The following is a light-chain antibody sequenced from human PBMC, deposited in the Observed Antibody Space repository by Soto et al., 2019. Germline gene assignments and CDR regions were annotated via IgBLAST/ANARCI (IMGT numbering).Light chain of an antibody. V-gene: IGKV3-15*01. CDR3: QQYQNWPLIT. CDR1: QSVSSN. J-gene: IGKJ5*01. Sequence: RVRAQSPGTLSVSPGERVTFSCRNSQSVSSNLAWYQQKPGQTPRLLIYGASTRATGIPDRFSGSGSGTEFTLTISSLQSEDFADYYCQQYQNWPLITFGQGTLLEIK. CDR2: GAS.